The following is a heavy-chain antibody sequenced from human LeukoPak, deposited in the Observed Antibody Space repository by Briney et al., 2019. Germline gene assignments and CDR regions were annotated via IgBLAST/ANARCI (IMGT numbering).Heavy chain of an antibody. J-gene: IGHJ3*02. CDR1: GFTFSSYS. Sequence: GGSLRLSCAASGFTFSSYSMNWVRQAPGKGLEWVSSISSSSSYIYYADSVRGRFTISRDNAKNSLYLQMNSLKAEDTAIYYCAREVGTPQAFDIWGQGTMVTVSS. CDR2: ISSSSSYI. V-gene: IGHV3-21*01. CDR3: AREVGTPQAFDI. D-gene: IGHD1-26*01.